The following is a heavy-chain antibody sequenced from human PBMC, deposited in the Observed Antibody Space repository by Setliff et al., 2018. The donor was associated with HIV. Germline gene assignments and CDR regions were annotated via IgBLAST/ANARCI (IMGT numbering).Heavy chain of an antibody. D-gene: IGHD3-10*01. CDR3: ARLYGLGSYYNRDDAFDI. CDR2: IIPSFGTP. V-gene: IGHV1-69*05. Sequence: SVKVSCKASGGTFSRYGINWVRQAPGQGLEWMGGIIPSFGTPNNAQKFQGRVTITMDESTSTAYMELSSLRSEDTAMYYCARLYGLGSYYNRDDAFDIWGQGTMVTVSS. J-gene: IGHJ3*02. CDR1: GGTFSRYG.